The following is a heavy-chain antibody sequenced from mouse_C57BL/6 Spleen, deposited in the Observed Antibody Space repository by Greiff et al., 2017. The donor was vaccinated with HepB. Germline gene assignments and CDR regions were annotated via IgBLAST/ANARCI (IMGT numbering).Heavy chain of an antibody. V-gene: IGHV3-6*01. CDR3: AREGTTVVATRWYFDV. CDR2: ISYDGSN. Sequence: VQLQQSGPGLVKPSQSLSLTCSVTGYSITSGYYWNWIRQFPGNKLEWMGYISYDGSNNYNPSLKNRISITRDKSKNQFFLKLNSVTTEDTATYYCAREGTTVVATRWYFDVWGTGTTVTVSS. CDR1: GYSITSGYY. D-gene: IGHD1-1*01. J-gene: IGHJ1*03.